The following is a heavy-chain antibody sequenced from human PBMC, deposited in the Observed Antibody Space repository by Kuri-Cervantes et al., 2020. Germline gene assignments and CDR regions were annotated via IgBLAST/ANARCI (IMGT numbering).Heavy chain of an antibody. J-gene: IGHJ6*02. CDR1: GGSITSNNW. V-gene: IGHV4-4*02. CDR3: ARDVHGMDV. CDR2: IHHSGNT. Sequence: SETLSLTCVVSGGSITSNNWWSWVRQPPEKGLEWIGEIHHSGNTNYNPSLQSRVTMSVDKSKNQVFLKVSSLTAADTAVYYCARDVHGMDVWGQGTTVTVSS.